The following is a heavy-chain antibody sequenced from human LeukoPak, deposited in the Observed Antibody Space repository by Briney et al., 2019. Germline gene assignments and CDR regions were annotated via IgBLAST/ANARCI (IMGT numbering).Heavy chain of an antibody. D-gene: IGHD3-10*01. CDR2: ISGSGGST. CDR1: GFTFSSYG. CDR3: ARAPWLGESYFDY. V-gene: IGHV3-23*01. Sequence: GGSLRLSCAASGFTFSSYGMSWVRQAPGKGLEWVSAISGSGGSTYYADSVKGRFTISRDNSKNTLYLQMNSLRAGDTAVYYCARAPWLGESYFDYWGQGTLVTVSS. J-gene: IGHJ4*02.